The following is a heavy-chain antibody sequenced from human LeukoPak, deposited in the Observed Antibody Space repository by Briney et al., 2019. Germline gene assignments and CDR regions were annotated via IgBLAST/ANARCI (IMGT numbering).Heavy chain of an antibody. V-gene: IGHV3-48*01. D-gene: IGHD1-26*01. J-gene: IGHJ4*02. CDR1: AFTFSDYS. CDR3: ARDRLTSGSYFVDY. CDR2: ISGRSSTI. Sequence: GGSLRLSCAASAFTFSDYSMNWVRQAPGKGLEWISYISGRSSTIYYADSVRGRFTISRDNAKNSMYLQMNSLRAEDTAVYYCARDRLTSGSYFVDYWGQGTLVTVSS.